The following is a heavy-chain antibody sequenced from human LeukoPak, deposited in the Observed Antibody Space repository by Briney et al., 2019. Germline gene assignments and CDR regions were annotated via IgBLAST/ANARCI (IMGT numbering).Heavy chain of an antibody. V-gene: IGHV3-23*01. CDR3: AKVRCSSTSCPGYYYYGMDV. CDR2: ISGSGGNP. Sequence: GGSLRLSCAASGFTFSSYAVSWVRQAPGKGLEWVSAISGSGGNPYYADSVKGRFTISRDNSKNTPYLQMNSLRAEDTAVYYCAKVRCSSTSCPGYYYYGMDVWGRGTTVTVSS. CDR1: GFTFSSYA. D-gene: IGHD2-2*01. J-gene: IGHJ6*02.